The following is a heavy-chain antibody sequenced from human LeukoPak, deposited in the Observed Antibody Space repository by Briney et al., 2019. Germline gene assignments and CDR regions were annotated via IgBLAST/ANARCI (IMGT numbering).Heavy chain of an antibody. CDR3: ARVGHSSSWYYFDY. Sequence: SETLSLTCTVSGGSISSYYWSWIRQPPGKGLEWIGYIYYSGSTNYNPSLKSRVTIPVGTSKNQFSLKLSSVTAADTAVYYCARVGHSSSWYYFDYWGQGTLVTVSS. J-gene: IGHJ4*02. V-gene: IGHV4-59*01. D-gene: IGHD6-13*01. CDR1: GGSISSYY. CDR2: IYYSGST.